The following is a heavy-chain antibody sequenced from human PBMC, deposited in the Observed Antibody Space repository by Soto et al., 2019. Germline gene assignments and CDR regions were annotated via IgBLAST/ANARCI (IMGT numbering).Heavy chain of an antibody. D-gene: IGHD2-15*01. CDR1: GFTFSNYD. CDR2: IGTAGDT. Sequence: EVQLVESGGGLVQPGGSLRLSCAASGFTFSNYDMHWVRQVPGKGLEWVSTIGTAGDTYYPGSVKGRFTISRENAKNSLYLQMNSLRAEDTAVYYCARGRLISLYYFDYWGQGTLVTVSS. J-gene: IGHJ4*02. CDR3: ARGRLISLYYFDY. V-gene: IGHV3-13*01.